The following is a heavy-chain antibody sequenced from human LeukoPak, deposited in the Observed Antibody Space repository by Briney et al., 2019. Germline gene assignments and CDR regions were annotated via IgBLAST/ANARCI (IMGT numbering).Heavy chain of an antibody. CDR2: INTGNGNT. J-gene: IGHJ4*02. CDR1: GYTFTSYP. D-gene: IGHD5-18*01. V-gene: IGHV1-3*04. Sequence: ASVKVSCKASGYTFTSYPMHWVRQAPGQRLEWMGWINTGNGNTKYSQKFQGRVTITRDTSASTAYMELSSLRSEDTAVYYCARGRGYSYGLFDYWGQGTLVTVSS. CDR3: ARGRGYSYGLFDY.